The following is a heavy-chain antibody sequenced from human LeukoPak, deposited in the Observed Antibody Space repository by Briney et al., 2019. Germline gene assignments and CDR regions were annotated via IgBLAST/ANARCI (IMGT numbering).Heavy chain of an antibody. D-gene: IGHD3-22*01. CDR2: INHSGST. Sequence: SETLSLTCAVYGGSFSGYYWSWIRQPPGKGLEWIGEINHSGSTNYNPSLKSRVTISVDTSKNQFSLKLSSVTAADTAVYYCASTRIYYYDSSGYYFWFDPWGQGTLVTVSS. CDR1: GGSFSGYY. CDR3: ASTRIYYYDSSGYYFWFDP. V-gene: IGHV4-34*01. J-gene: IGHJ5*02.